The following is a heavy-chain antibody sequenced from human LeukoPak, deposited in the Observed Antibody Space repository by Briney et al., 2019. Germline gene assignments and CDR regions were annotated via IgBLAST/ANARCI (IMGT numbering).Heavy chain of an antibody. CDR2: INPSGGST. CDR1: GYTLTSYY. CDR3: ARGDYDLLTGSYSNFDY. D-gene: IGHD3-9*01. V-gene: IGHV1-46*01. J-gene: IGHJ4*02. Sequence: ASVKVSCKASGYTLTSYYMHWVRQAPGQGLEWMGIINPSGGSTSYAQKFQGRVTMTRDTSTSTVYMELSSLRSEDTAVYYCARGDYDLLTGSYSNFDYWGQGTLVTVSS.